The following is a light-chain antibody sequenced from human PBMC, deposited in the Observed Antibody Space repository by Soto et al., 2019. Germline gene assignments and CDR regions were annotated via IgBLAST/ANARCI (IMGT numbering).Light chain of an antibody. CDR2: AAS. CDR1: QAISSY. V-gene: IGKV1-9*01. CDR3: QQLNSYPWT. Sequence: DIQLTQSPSFLSASVGDRVTITCRASQAISSYLAWFQQRPGKAPKVLLYAASTLQSGVPSRFSGSASGTEFTLTISSLQPEDFATYFCQQLNSYPWTFGQGTKVEIK. J-gene: IGKJ1*01.